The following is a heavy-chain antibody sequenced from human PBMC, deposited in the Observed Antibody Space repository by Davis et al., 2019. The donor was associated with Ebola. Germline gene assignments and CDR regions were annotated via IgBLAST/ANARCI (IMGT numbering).Heavy chain of an antibody. J-gene: IGHJ4*02. CDR3: ARLGIAVAGTFDY. CDR2: IYYSGST. D-gene: IGHD6-19*01. Sequence: PSETLSLTCTVSGGSISSSSYYWGWIRQPPGQGLEWIGSIYYSGSTYYNPSLKSRVTISVDTSKNQFSLKLSSVTAADTAVYYCARLGIAVAGTFDYWGQGTLVTVSS. V-gene: IGHV4-39*07. CDR1: GGSISSSSYY.